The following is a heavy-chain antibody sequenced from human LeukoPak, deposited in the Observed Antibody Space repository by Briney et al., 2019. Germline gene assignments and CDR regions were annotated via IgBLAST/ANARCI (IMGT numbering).Heavy chain of an antibody. CDR2: IYYTGST. CDR3: ARGVGVTRFDY. V-gene: IGHV4-59*01. CDR1: XGSISTYY. Sequence: PSETLSLTCTVSXGSISTYYWSWIRQPPGKRLEWIGYIYYTGSTNYNPSLKSRVTMSVDTPKNQFSLKLSSVTAADTAVYYCARGVGVTRFDYWGQGTLVTVSS. J-gene: IGHJ4*02. D-gene: IGHD1-26*01.